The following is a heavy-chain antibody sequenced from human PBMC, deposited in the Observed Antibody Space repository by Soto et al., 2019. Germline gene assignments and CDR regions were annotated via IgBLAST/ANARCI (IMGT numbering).Heavy chain of an antibody. V-gene: IGHV3-30-3*01. CDR1: GFTFSSYP. J-gene: IGHJ4*02. CDR3: ASPPLYYTFWSGPIGGDFDY. Sequence: GSLRLSCAASGFTFSSYPMHWVRQAPGKGLEWVAVISYDGSNKYYADSVKGRFTISRDNAKNSLFLQMNSLRTDDTAVYYCASPPLYYTFWSGPIGGDFDYWGQGTLVTVSS. D-gene: IGHD3-3*01. CDR2: ISYDGSNK.